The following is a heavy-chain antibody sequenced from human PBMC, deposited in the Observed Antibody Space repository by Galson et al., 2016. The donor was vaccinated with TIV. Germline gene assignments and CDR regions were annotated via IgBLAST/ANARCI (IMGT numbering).Heavy chain of an antibody. V-gene: IGHV5-51*01. Sequence: QSGAEVKKPGESLKISCKGSGYIFTSYWVGWVRQMPGKGPEWMGIIYPGDSDTRYSPSFQGQVTISADKSINTAFLQWSSLKASDTAVYYCARAFKPQLSGSGAAQYGSDGWGQGTLVTVSS. CDR3: ARAFKPQLSGSGAAQYGSDG. J-gene: IGHJ1*01. CDR2: IYPGDSDT. D-gene: IGHD3-10*01. CDR1: GYIFTSYW.